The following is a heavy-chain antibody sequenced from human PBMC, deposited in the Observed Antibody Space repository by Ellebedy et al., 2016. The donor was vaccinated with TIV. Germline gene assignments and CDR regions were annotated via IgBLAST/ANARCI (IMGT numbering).Heavy chain of an antibody. Sequence: PGGSLRLSCAVSGFTITSYGMHWVRQAPGKGLEWVAVISYDGNHKYYADSVKGRLTISRDNSKNTLYRQMNSRRVEDTAVYFCARASSCSSYWGYDYWGQGTLVTVSS. V-gene: IGHV3-30*03. D-gene: IGHD7-27*01. J-gene: IGHJ4*02. CDR3: ARASSCSSYWGYDY. CDR2: ISYDGNHK. CDR1: GFTITSYG.